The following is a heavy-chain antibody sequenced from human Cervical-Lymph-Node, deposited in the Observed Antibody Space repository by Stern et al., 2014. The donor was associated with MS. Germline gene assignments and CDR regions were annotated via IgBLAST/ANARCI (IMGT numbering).Heavy chain of an antibody. D-gene: IGHD5-18*01. V-gene: IGHV3-33*01. J-gene: IGHJ4*02. CDR2: LWYDGTKK. Sequence: VQLVESGGGVVQPGRSLRLSCAASGFTFSDYGMHWVRQAPGQGLEWVAILWYDGTKKYYADSVKGRFTISRDNSNNTLYLQMNSLRAEDTAVYYCARDASWIQLWSYFDYWGQGTLVTVSS. CDR1: GFTFSDYG. CDR3: ARDASWIQLWSYFDY.